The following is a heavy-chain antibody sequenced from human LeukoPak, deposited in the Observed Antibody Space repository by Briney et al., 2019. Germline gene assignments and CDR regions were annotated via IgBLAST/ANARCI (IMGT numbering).Heavy chain of an antibody. CDR1: GFKFGNSG. V-gene: IGHV3-30*03. Sequence: GGSLRLSCAPSGFKFGNSGMHWVRQAPGKGLEWVAVIAYDGRNKYYADSVSARFTISRDNSNNTMYLQTNSLSPDHTALYYCGRGRKVTTFLDSWGQGTLVTVSS. J-gene: IGHJ4*02. CDR2: IAYDGRNK. CDR3: GRGRKVTTFLDS. D-gene: IGHD4-17*01.